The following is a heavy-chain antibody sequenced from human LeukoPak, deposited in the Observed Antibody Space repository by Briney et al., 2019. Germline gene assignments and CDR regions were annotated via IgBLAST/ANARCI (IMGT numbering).Heavy chain of an antibody. D-gene: IGHD2-15*01. Sequence: GGSLRLSCAASGFIFSNYAMSWVRQAPGQGLEWVSGISGSGGDTYYADSVKGRFTISRDNSKNTLYLQLNGLRAEDTAVYYCARQHCSGGDCYFFDWGQGTLVIVSS. V-gene: IGHV3-23*01. CDR1: GFIFSNYA. CDR2: ISGSGGDT. CDR3: ARQHCSGGDCYFFD. J-gene: IGHJ4*02.